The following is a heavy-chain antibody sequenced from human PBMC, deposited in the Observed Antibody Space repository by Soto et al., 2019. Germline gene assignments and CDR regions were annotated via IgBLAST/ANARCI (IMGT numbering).Heavy chain of an antibody. V-gene: IGHV4-30-4*01. J-gene: IGHJ2*01. CDR2: IYYSGST. CDR3: ARATGRWYFEL. Sequence: QVQLQESGPGLVKPSQTLSLTCTVSGGSISSGDYYWSWIRQPPGKGLEWIGYIYYSGSTYYNPSLKSRVTISVDTSNHQFTLKLSSVTAADTAVYYCARATGRWYFELWGRGTLVTVSS. CDR1: GGSISSGDYY.